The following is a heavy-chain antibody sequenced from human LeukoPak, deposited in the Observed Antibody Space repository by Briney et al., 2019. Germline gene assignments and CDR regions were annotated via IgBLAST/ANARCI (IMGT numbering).Heavy chain of an antibody. D-gene: IGHD5-18*01. J-gene: IGHJ4*02. CDR1: GYTFTSYA. V-gene: IGHV1-3*01. Sequence: ASVKVSCKASGYTFTSYAMHWVRQAPGKRLEWMGWINAGNGNTKYSQKFQGRVTITRDTSASTAYMELSSLRSEDTAVYYCAMDVDTAMVFDYWGQGTLVTVSS. CDR3: AMDVDTAMVFDY. CDR2: INAGNGNT.